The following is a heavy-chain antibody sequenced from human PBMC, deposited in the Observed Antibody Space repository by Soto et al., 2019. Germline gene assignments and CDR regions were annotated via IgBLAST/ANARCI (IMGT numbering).Heavy chain of an antibody. J-gene: IGHJ3*02. V-gene: IGHV3-48*02. Sequence: EVLLVESGGGLVQPGGSLRLSCASSGFSFSAFSMNWVRQAPGNGLEWVSYISSSSNTIYYADSVKGRFTISRDNAQNTLDLQMNSLRDEDTAVYYCAREGGRHCSPTRCYNAFDIWGQGTMVTVSS. CDR1: GFSFSAFS. CDR2: ISSSSNTI. D-gene: IGHD2-2*02. CDR3: AREGGRHCSPTRCYNAFDI.